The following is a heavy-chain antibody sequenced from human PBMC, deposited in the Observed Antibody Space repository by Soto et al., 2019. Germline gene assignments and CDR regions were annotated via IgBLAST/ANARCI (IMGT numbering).Heavy chain of an antibody. V-gene: IGHV3-30-3*01. CDR1: GFTFSSYA. Sequence: GGSLRLSCAASGFTFSSYAMHWVRQAPGKGLEWVAVISYDGSDKYYADSVKGRSTISRDNSKNTLYLQMNSLRAEDTAVYYCARDTDYYDSSGYYYGMDVWGQGTTVTVSS. CDR3: ARDTDYYDSSGYYYGMDV. D-gene: IGHD3-22*01. CDR2: ISYDGSDK. J-gene: IGHJ6*02.